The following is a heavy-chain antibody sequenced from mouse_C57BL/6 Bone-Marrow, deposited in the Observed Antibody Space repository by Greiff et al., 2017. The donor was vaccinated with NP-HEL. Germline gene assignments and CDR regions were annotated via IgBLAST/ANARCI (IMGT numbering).Heavy chain of an antibody. Sequence: QVQLKQPGAELVKPGASVKLSCKASGYTFTSYWMHWVKQRPGQGLEWIGMIHPNSGSNKYNEKFKSKATLTVYKSSSTAYMQLSSLTSEDSAVYYCAGYYFDYWGQGTTLTVSS. J-gene: IGHJ2*01. CDR3: AGYYFDY. V-gene: IGHV1-64*01. CDR2: IHPNSGSN. CDR1: GYTFTSYW.